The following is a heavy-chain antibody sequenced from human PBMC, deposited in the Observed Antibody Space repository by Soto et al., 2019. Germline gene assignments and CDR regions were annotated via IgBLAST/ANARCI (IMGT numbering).Heavy chain of an antibody. CDR3: ARHGSRDVVRFDY. V-gene: IGHV4-59*08. J-gene: IGHJ4*02. CDR2: IYYTGYT. D-gene: IGHD2-15*01. CDR1: GDSIGGYY. Sequence: HVQLRESGPGLVQPSETLSLTCTVSGDSIGGYYWNWIQQTAGEGLEWIGFIYYTGYTYYNPSLLIRVTRALDTSKTRFSLNLTSVTAADTAMYYCARHGSRDVVRFDYWGQGILVSVSS.